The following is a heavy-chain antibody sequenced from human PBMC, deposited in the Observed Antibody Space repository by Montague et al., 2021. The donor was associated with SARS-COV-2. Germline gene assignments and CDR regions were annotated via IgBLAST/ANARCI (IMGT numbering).Heavy chain of an antibody. CDR2: IYYSGST. D-gene: IGHD3-3*01. J-gene: IGHJ5*02. CDR1: GGSFSPYY. V-gene: IGHV4-39*01. CDR3: ARRPPITIFGVVIIGAWFDP. Sequence: SETLSLTCAVYGGSFSPYYWAWIRQSPGKGLEWIGSIYYSGSTYYNPSLKSRVTISVDTSKNQFSLKLSSVTAADTAVYYCARRPPITIFGVVIIGAWFDPWGQGTLVTVSS.